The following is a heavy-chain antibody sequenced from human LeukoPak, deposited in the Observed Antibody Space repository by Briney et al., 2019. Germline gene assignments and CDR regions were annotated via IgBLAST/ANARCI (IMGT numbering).Heavy chain of an antibody. V-gene: IGHV1-2*02. CDR3: ARDSRPIFEWQQLGGDY. D-gene: IGHD6-13*01. Sequence: ASVKVSCKASGYTFTGYYMHWVRQAPGQGLEWMGWINPNSGGTNYAQKFQGRVTMTRDTSISTAHMELSRLRSDDTAVYYCARDSRPIFEWQQLGGDYWGQGPLVTVSS. J-gene: IGHJ4*02. CDR1: GYTFTGYY. CDR2: INPNSGGT.